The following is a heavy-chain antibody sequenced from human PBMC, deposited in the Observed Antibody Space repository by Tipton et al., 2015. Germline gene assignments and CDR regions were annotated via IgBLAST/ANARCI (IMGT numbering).Heavy chain of an antibody. V-gene: IGHV4-34*01. J-gene: IGHJ5*02. CDR2: INDAGTT. CDR1: GGSLSGYY. Sequence: TLSLTCAVYGGSLSGYYWSWIRQPPGKGLEWVGEINDAGTTNYKSSLKSRVTISVDTSKNQFSLKLTSVTAADTAVYYCARYSYDRVLGLEWCDPWGQGILVTVSS. D-gene: IGHD3-22*01. CDR3: ARYSYDRVLGLEWCDP.